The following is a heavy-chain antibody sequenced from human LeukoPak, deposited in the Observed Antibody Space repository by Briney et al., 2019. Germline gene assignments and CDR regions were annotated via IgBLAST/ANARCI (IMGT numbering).Heavy chain of an antibody. Sequence: QPGGSLRLSCAASGFTVSSNYMSWVRQAPGKGLEWVSVIYSGGSTYYADSVKGRFTISRDNSKNTLYLQMNSLRAEDTAVYYCARLIAYYDFWSGYFTGCFDYWGQGTLVTVSS. D-gene: IGHD3-3*01. V-gene: IGHV3-53*01. J-gene: IGHJ4*02. CDR3: ARLIAYYDFWSGYFTGCFDY. CDR1: GFTVSSNY. CDR2: IYSGGST.